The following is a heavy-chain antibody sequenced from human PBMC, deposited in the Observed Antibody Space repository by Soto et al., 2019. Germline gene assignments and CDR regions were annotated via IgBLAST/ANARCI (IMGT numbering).Heavy chain of an antibody. CDR2: IYYSGST. J-gene: IGHJ4*02. Sequence: SETLSLTCTVSGGSISSYYWSWIRQPPGKGLEWIGYIYYSGSTYYNPSLKSRVTISVDTSKNQFSLKLSSVTAADTAVYYCAREGSSGWYSFVDYWGQGTLVTVSS. CDR3: AREGSSGWYSFVDY. CDR1: GGSISSYY. D-gene: IGHD6-19*01. V-gene: IGHV4-30-4*08.